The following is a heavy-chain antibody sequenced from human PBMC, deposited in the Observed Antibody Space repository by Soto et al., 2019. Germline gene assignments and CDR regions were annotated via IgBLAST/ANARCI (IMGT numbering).Heavy chain of an antibody. CDR3: AREGPDFDY. Sequence: VGSPKLSSALSGFTFSAYYMSWIRQAPGKRLEWVSYISSSGSTIYYADSVKGRFTISRDNAKNSLYLQMNSLGAEDTAVYYCAREGPDFDYWGQGTLVTVSS. J-gene: IGHJ4*02. V-gene: IGHV3-11*01. CDR2: ISSSGSTI. CDR1: GFTFSAYY.